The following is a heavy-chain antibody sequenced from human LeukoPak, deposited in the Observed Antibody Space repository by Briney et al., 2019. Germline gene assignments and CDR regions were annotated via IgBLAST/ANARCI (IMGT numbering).Heavy chain of an antibody. D-gene: IGHD6-13*01. CDR1: GGSMSSYY. CDR2: IYSSGST. Sequence: PSETLSPTCTVSGGSMSSYYWSWIRQPAGKGLEWIGRIYSSGSTNYNPSLKSGVTMSVDTSKNQFSLKLSSVTAADTAVYYCARIESSSYRSFDYWGQGTLVTVSS. J-gene: IGHJ4*02. CDR3: ARIESSSYRSFDY. V-gene: IGHV4-4*07.